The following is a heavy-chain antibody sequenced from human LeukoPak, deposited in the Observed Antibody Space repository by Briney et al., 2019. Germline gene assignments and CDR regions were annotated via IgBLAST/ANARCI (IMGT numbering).Heavy chain of an antibody. CDR2: VNYSGGT. CDR3: ARVGTYGSGSYLSWLDY. V-gene: IGHV4-59*01. D-gene: IGHD3-10*01. CDR1: GCTISSYY. J-gene: IGHJ4*02. Sequence: SETLTLTCTASGCTISSYYLSWVRQPPGKGLEWIGYVNYSGGTTYNPSLKIRVTISVDTSKNQLYLKLSSVTAADTAVYYCARVGTYGSGSYLSWLDYWGQGTLVTVSS.